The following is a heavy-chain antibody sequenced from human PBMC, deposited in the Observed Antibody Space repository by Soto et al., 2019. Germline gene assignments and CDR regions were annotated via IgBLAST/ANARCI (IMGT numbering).Heavy chain of an antibody. CDR2: ICPRDSDI. D-gene: IGHD1-20*01. J-gene: IGHJ4*02. CDR3: ARQHPINLHAWHX. CDR1: GDTFPNLW. V-gene: IGHV5-51*01. Sequence: LGEALKSSCEVSGDTFPNLWIGWVRQMPGKGLEWIVIICPRDSDIRYSRSLQGQVTISAEKSISTAYLQWSSLKAADTAMYYCARQHPINLHAWHXWGQATLVTVSX.